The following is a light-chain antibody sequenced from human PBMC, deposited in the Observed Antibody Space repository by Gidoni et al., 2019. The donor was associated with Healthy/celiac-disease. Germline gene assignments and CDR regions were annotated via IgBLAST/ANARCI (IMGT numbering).Light chain of an antibody. CDR1: QSVSSSY. CDR2: GAS. CDR3: QHHGSSPRIFT. V-gene: IGKV3-20*01. Sequence: EIVLTQSPGTLSLSPGERATLSCRARQSVSSSYLAWYQQKPGQAPRLLIYGASSRATGIPDRFSGSGSGTDFTLTISRLEPEDVAVYYCQHHGSSPRIFTFGPGTKVDIK. J-gene: IGKJ3*01.